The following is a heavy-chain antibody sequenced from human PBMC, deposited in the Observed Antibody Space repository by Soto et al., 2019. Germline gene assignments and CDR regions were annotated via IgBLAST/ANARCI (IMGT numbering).Heavy chain of an antibody. Sequence: SETLSLTCTVSGSDITTYYWSWLRQSPGKGLEWIGHIYDTGSTTYDPSLKSRVTISVDTSNKQFSLRLTSVTAADTAVYYCARCPIDHNWFDPWGQGTLVTVSS. CDR2: IYDTGST. CDR3: ARCPIDHNWFDP. D-gene: IGHD3-9*01. V-gene: IGHV4-59*01. CDR1: GSDITTYY. J-gene: IGHJ5*02.